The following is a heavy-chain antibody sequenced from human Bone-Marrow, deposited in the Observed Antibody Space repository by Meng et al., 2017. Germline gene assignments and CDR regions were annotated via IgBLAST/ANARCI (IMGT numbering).Heavy chain of an antibody. J-gene: IGHJ6*02. CDR3: ARSGRYCSSTSCYYHYYGMDV. D-gene: IGHD2-2*01. CDR2: TSYDGSNT. CDR1: GFTLSSYA. V-gene: IGHV3-30*04. Sequence: GGSLRLSCAASGFTLSSYAMHWVRQAPGKGLEWVAATSYDGSNTYYVDSVKGRFTISRDNSKNTLYLQMNRLRAGDTAVYYCARSGRYCSSTSCYYHYYGMDVWGQGTTVTVSS.